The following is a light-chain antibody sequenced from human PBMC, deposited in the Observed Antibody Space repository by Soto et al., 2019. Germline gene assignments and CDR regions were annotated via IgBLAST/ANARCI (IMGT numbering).Light chain of an antibody. V-gene: IGKV3-15*01. CDR3: HQYGGSPPT. CDR2: GAS. J-gene: IGKJ1*01. Sequence: EIVLTQSASTLSLSPGERATLSWGASQSISSNIAWYQQKPGQAPRLLIYGASTRATGIPARFSGSGSGTEFTLTISSLQPEDFAVYHCHQYGGSPPTFGQGTKVDIK. CDR1: QSISSN.